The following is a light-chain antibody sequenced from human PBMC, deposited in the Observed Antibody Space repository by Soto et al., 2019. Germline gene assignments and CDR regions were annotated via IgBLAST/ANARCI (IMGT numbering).Light chain of an antibody. V-gene: IGKV1-9*01. CDR3: QQLNSYPLT. J-gene: IGKJ4*01. CDR1: QGISSY. Sequence: DIQLTQCPSFLSASVGDRVTITCRASQGISSYLAWYQQKPGKAPKLLIYAASTLQSGVPSRFSGSGSGTEFTLTISSLQPEDFATYYCQQLNSYPLTFGGGTKVDIK. CDR2: AAS.